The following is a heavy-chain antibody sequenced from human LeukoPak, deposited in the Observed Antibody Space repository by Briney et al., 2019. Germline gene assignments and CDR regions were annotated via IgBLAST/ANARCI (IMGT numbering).Heavy chain of an antibody. J-gene: IGHJ5*02. CDR2: INPSGGST. Sequence: GASVKVSCKASGYTFTSYYMHWVRQAPGQGLEWMGIINPSGGSTSYAQKFQGRVTMTRDMSTSTVYMELSSLRSEDTAVYYCARGTYGSGSYEVWFDPWGQGTLVTVSS. V-gene: IGHV1-46*01. CDR3: ARGTYGSGSYEVWFDP. CDR1: GYTFTSYY. D-gene: IGHD3-10*01.